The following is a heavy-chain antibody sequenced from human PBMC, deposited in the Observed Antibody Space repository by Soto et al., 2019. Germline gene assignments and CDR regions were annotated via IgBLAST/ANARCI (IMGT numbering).Heavy chain of an antibody. D-gene: IGHD3-10*01. CDR2: IWYDGSNK. J-gene: IGHJ6*02. Sequence: QVQLVESGGGVVQPGRSLRLSCAASGFTFSSYGMHWVRQAPGKGLEWVAVIWYDGSNKYYAASVKGRFTIYRDNSKNTLYLQMNSLRAEDTAVYYCARDTMLLWFGDSTGYYGMDVWGQGTTVTVSS. CDR3: ARDTMLLWFGDSTGYYGMDV. CDR1: GFTFSSYG. V-gene: IGHV3-33*01.